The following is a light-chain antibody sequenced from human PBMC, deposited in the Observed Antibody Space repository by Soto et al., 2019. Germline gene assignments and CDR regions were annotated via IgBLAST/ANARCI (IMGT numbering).Light chain of an antibody. CDR3: QHYNFWPHT. V-gene: IGKV3-15*01. CDR1: QGVRTN. J-gene: IGKJ5*01. Sequence: EMVMTQSPATLSVSPGERATLSCRASQGVRTNLAWYQQKPGQAPRLLIYSASTRATAIPARFSGSGSGTEFTLTISSLQSEDVSVYFCQHYNFWPHTLGQGTRLEIK. CDR2: SAS.